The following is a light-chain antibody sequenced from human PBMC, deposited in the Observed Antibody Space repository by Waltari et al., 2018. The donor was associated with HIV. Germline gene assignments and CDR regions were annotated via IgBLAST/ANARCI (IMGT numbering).Light chain of an antibody. V-gene: IGLV1-44*01. CDR2: CNN. J-gene: IGLJ3*02. Sequence: QSVLTQPPSASGTPGQRVTISCSGSRSNIGSNTVNWYQQPPGTAPKLLIYCNNPRPSGVPDRFSGSKSGTSASLGIRGLQSEDEADYYCATWDDSLNGRVFGGGTKLTVL. CDR1: RSNIGSNT. CDR3: ATWDDSLNGRV.